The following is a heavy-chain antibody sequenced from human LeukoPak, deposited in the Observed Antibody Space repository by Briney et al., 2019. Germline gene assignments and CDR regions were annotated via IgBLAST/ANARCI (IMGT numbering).Heavy chain of an antibody. D-gene: IGHD1-7*01. Sequence: GESLKISCKGSGYGFTSYWIGWVRQMPGKGLEWMGIIYPGDSDTRYSPSFQGRVTISADKSISTAYLQWSSLKASDTATYYCARLWRGFITGTTAPFDPWGQGTLVTVSS. CDR1: GYGFTSYW. CDR3: ARLWRGFITGTTAPFDP. CDR2: IYPGDSDT. J-gene: IGHJ5*02. V-gene: IGHV5-51*01.